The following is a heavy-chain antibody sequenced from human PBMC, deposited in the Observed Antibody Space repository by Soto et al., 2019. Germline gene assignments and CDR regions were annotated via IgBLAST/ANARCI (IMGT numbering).Heavy chain of an antibody. J-gene: IGHJ4*02. Sequence: LRLSCAASGFTFSSYSMNWVRQAPGKGLEWVSYISSSSSTIYYADSVKGRFTISRDNAKNSLYLQMNSLRAEDTAVYYCAKIESRFYYDSTGYYPFDYWGQGTLVTVSS. CDR3: AKIESRFYYDSTGYYPFDY. CDR1: GFTFSSYS. CDR2: ISSSSSTI. D-gene: IGHD3-22*01. V-gene: IGHV3-48*01.